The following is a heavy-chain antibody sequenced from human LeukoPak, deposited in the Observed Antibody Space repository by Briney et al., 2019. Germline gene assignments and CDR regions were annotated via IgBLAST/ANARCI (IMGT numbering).Heavy chain of an antibody. V-gene: IGHV1-18*01. J-gene: IGHJ5*02. CDR1: GYTFTSYG. CDR3: ARIFLSVVAPKRWFDP. Sequence: ASVKVSCKASGYTFTSYGISWVRQAPGQGLEWMGWISAYNGNTNYAQKLRGRVTMTTDTSTSTAYMELRSLRSDDTAVCYCARIFLSVVAPKRWFDPWGQGTLVTVSS. D-gene: IGHD4-23*01. CDR2: ISAYNGNT.